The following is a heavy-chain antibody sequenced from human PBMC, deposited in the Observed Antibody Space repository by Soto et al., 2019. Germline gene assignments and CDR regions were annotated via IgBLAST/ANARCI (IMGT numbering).Heavy chain of an antibody. J-gene: IGHJ6*03. CDR1: GGTFSSYT. D-gene: IGHD3-10*01. CDR2: IIPILGIA. CDR3: ASDDYYGSGSYSYYCYYMDV. Sequence: QVQLVQSGAEVKKPGSSVKVSCKASGGTFSSYTISWVRQAPGQGLEWMGRIIPILGIANYAQKFQGRVTITAYKSTIIAYMELSSLRSEDTAVYYFASDDYYGSGSYSYYCYYMDVWGKGTTLTVSS. V-gene: IGHV1-69*02.